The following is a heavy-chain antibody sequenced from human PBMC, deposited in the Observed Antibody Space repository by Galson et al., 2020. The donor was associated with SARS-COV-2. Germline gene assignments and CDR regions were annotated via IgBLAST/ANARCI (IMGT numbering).Heavy chain of an antibody. CDR1: GFTFSSYA. CDR2: ISGSGGNT. V-gene: IGHV3-23*01. J-gene: IGHJ4*02. Sequence: RLSCAASGFTFSSYALSWVRQAPGKGLEWISAISGSGGNTFYADSVKGRFTISRDNSKNTLYLQMNSLRAEDTAVYYCAKEGDYDYIWGSSRYYFDYWGQGTLVTVSS. D-gene: IGHD3-16*02. CDR3: AKEGDYDYIWGSSRYYFDY.